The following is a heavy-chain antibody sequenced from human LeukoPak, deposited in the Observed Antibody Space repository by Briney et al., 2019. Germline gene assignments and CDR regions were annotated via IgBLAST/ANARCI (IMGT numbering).Heavy chain of an antibody. V-gene: IGHV4-34*01. CDR1: GGSFSGYY. Sequence: SETLSLTCAVYGGSFSGYYWSWIRQPPGKGLEWIGEINHSGGTNYNPSLKSRVTISVDTSKNQFSLKLSSVTAADTAVYYCARGRSNGRGVVPAALYYYYYYYMDVWGKGTTVTVSS. D-gene: IGHD2-2*01. CDR3: ARGRSNGRGVVPAALYYYYYYYMDV. CDR2: INHSGGT. J-gene: IGHJ6*03.